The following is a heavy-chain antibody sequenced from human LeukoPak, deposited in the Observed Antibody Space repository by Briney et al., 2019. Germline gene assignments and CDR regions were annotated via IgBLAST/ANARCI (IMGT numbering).Heavy chain of an antibody. CDR2: LKPNSGGT. D-gene: IGHD3-9*01. J-gene: IGHJ5*02. CDR3: ARELEYDILTALGIGP. V-gene: IGHV1-2*02. CDR1: GYTFTGYY. Sequence: GASVKVSCKASGYTFTGYYMHWVRQAPGQGLEWMGWLKPNSGGTNYAQKLQGRFTMTRDTSISTAYMELSRLRSDDTAVYYCARELEYDILTALGIGPWGQGTLVTVSS.